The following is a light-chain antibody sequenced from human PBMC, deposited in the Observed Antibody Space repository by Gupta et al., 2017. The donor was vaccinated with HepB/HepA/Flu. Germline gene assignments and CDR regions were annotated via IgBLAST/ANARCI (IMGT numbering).Light chain of an antibody. Sequence: QSVLTQPPSVSAAPGQTVAISCSGSPSNIGNNYVAWYQQFPGTAPQRLMLDNDKRPSGIPDRFSGSKSGTSATLAITGLQTGDEANVYCGTWGSGLRAWVFGGGTKVNGL. CDR1: PSNIGNNY. V-gene: IGLV1-51*01. CDR2: DND. J-gene: IGLJ3*02. CDR3: GTWGSGLRAWV.